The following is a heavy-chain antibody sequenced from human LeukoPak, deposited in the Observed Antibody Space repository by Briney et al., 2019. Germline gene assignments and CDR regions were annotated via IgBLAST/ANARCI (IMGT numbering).Heavy chain of an antibody. Sequence: GGSLRLSCAASGFTFSSYAMSWVRQAPGKGLEWVAVISGGGRTTEYEDFVKGRFTISRDNSKNTLSPQMNSLTVEDTAIYFCAKNVVVKRYIDFWGQGTLVTVSS. CDR3: AKNVVVKRYIDF. CDR2: ISGGGRTT. V-gene: IGHV3-23*01. D-gene: IGHD2-15*01. J-gene: IGHJ4*02. CDR1: GFTFSSYA.